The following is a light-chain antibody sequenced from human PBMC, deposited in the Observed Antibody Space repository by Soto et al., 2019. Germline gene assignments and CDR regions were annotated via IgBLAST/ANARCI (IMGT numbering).Light chain of an antibody. CDR3: GTWDNSLSAV. V-gene: IGLV1-51*01. Sequence: QSVLTQPPSVSAAPGQKVTISCSGSNSNVGSNYVSWYRQLPGTAPKLLIYDNGKRSSGIPDRFSGSQSGTSATLGITGLQTGDEADYYCGTWDNSLSAVFGGGTKVTVL. CDR1: NSNVGSNY. CDR2: DNG. J-gene: IGLJ2*01.